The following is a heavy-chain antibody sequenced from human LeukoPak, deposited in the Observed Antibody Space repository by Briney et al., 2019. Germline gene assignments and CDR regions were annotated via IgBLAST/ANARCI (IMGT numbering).Heavy chain of an antibody. J-gene: IGHJ4*02. CDR1: GGSISSGGYS. V-gene: IGHV4-30-2*01. CDR3: ARGEDFDWAWPLYFDY. CDR2: IYHSGST. D-gene: IGHD3-9*01. Sequence: SQTLSLTCAVSGGSISSGGYSWSWIRQPPGKGLEWIGYIYHSGSTYYNPSLKSRVTISVDRSKNQFSLKLSSVTAADTAVYYCARGEDFDWAWPLYFDYWGQGTLVTVSS.